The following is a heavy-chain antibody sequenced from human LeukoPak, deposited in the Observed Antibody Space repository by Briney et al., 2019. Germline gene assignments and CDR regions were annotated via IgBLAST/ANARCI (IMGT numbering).Heavy chain of an antibody. D-gene: IGHD3-10*01. CDR2: INHRRST. Sequence: ASETLSLTCTVSGGSIRSSSHFWVCVRQPPGKGLEWIGEINHRRSTKYSPSLKSRVTISVDTSKNQFSLRLSSVTAADTAVYYCARRVGRWFGERAYYYNYMDVWGKGTTVTISS. V-gene: IGHV4-39*07. CDR3: ARRVGRWFGERAYYYNYMDV. J-gene: IGHJ6*03. CDR1: GGSIRSSSHF.